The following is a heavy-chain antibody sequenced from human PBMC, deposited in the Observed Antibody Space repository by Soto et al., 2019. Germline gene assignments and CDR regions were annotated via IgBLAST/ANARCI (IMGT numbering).Heavy chain of an antibody. CDR2: IYYSGST. CDR1: GGYIRSGCYY. V-gene: IGHV4-31*03. Sequence: SETLSLTCPVSGGYIRSGCYYWSWIRQHPGKGLEWIGYIYYSGSTYYNPSLKSRVTISVDTSKNQFSLKLSSVTAADTAVYYCAREVRIAAAGTRELNWFDPWGQGTLVTVSS. D-gene: IGHD6-13*01. J-gene: IGHJ5*02. CDR3: AREVRIAAAGTRELNWFDP.